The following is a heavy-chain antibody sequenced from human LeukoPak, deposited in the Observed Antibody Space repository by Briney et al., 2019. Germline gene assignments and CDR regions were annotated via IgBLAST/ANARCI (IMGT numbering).Heavy chain of an antibody. J-gene: IGHJ4*02. CDR1: GFTLSSYG. V-gene: IGHV3-30*02. Sequence: PGGSLRLSCAASGFTLSSYGMHWVRQAPGKGLEWVAFIRYDGSNKYYADSVKGRFTISRDNSKNTLYLQMNSLRAEDTAVYYCARYDFWSGYYIIDYWGQGTLVTVSS. CDR2: IRYDGSNK. D-gene: IGHD3-3*01. CDR3: ARYDFWSGYYIIDY.